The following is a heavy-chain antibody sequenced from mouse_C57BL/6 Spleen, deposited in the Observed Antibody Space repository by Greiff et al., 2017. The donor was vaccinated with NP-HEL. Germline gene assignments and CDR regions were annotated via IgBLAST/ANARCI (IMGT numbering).Heavy chain of an antibody. CDR3: ARRTAQATASFDY. CDR1: GYTFTSYW. V-gene: IGHV1-61*01. CDR2: IYPSDSET. Sequence: QVQLQQPGAELVRPGSSVKLSCKASGYTFTSYWMDWVKQRPGQGLEWIGNIYPSDSETHYNQKFKDKATLTVDKSSSTAYMQLSSLTSEDSAVYYCARRTAQATASFDYWGQGTTLTVSS. J-gene: IGHJ2*01. D-gene: IGHD3-2*02.